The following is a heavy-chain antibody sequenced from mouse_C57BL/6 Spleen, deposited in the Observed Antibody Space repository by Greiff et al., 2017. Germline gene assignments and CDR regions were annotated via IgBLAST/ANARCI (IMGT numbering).Heavy chain of an antibody. CDR1: GFTFSSYA. CDR2: ISSGGDYI. J-gene: IGHJ4*01. V-gene: IGHV5-9-1*02. Sequence: EVKLVESGEGLVKPGGSLKLSCAASGFTFSSYAMSWVRQTPEKRLEWVAYISSGGDYIYYADTVKGRFTISRDNARNTLYLQMSSLKSEDTAMDYCKREGGLRRGYAMDYWGQGTSVTVSS. D-gene: IGHD2-4*01. CDR3: KREGGLRRGYAMDY.